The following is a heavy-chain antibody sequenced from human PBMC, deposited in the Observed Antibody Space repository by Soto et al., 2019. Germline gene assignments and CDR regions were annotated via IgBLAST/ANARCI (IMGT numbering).Heavy chain of an antibody. J-gene: IGHJ4*02. CDR2: VSHDGRNT. Sequence: PGGSLSLSCVASGFTFSNYAMHWVRQAPGKGLEWVAVVSHDGRNTHYADSVKGRFTISRDSSKNTVSLEMTSLRAEDTAVYYCAKGGRQWLVTSDFNYWGQGALVTVSS. D-gene: IGHD6-19*01. V-gene: IGHV3-30*18. CDR1: GFTFSNYA. CDR3: AKGGRQWLVTSDFNY.